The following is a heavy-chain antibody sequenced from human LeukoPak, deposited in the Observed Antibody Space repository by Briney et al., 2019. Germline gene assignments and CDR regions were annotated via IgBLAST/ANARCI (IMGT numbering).Heavy chain of an antibody. CDR1: GFTPRAYA. V-gene: IGHV3-21*01. J-gene: IGHJ3*02. CDR2: ISSSSSYI. Sequence: GGSLRLSCAVSGFTPRAYAMSWVRQAPGKGLEWVSSISSSSSYIYYADSVKGRFTISRDNAKNSLYLQMNSLRAEDTAVYYCARVGTSWGAFDIWGQGTMVTVSS. D-gene: IGHD3-16*01. CDR3: ARVGTSWGAFDI.